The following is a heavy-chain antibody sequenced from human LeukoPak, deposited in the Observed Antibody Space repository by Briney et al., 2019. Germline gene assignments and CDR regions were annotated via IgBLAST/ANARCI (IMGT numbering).Heavy chain of an antibody. CDR3: ASLSALSYYFDY. J-gene: IGHJ4*02. Sequence: SVKVSCKASGGTFSSYAISWVRQAPGQGLEWMGGIIPIFGTAYYAQKFQGRVTITADESTSTAYMELSSLRSEDTAVYYCASLSALSYYFDYWGQGTLVTVSS. CDR2: IIPIFGTA. V-gene: IGHV1-69*13. CDR1: GGTFSSYA.